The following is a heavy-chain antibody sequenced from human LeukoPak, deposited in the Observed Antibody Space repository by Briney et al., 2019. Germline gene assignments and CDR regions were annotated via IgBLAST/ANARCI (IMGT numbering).Heavy chain of an antibody. CDR3: ARDREDTAMVPDYYYYVDV. V-gene: IGHV4-59*01. D-gene: IGHD5-18*01. CDR1: GGSISSYY. Sequence: PSETLSLTCTVSGGSISSYYWSWIRQPPGKGLEWIGNIYYTGSTNYNSSLKSRVTISVDTSKNQFSLNLSSVTAADTAMYYCARDREDTAMVPDYYYYVDVWGKGTTVTVSS. J-gene: IGHJ6*03. CDR2: IYYTGST.